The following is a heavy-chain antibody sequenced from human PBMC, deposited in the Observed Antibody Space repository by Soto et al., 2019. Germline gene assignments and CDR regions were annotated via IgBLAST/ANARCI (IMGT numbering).Heavy chain of an antibody. V-gene: IGHV3-30*18. CDR3: AKNSPGIAAAALDY. J-gene: IGHJ4*02. CDR2: ISYDGSNK. D-gene: IGHD6-13*01. Sequence: GGSLRLSCAASGFTFSSYVMHWVRQAPGKGLEWVAVISYDGSNKYYADSVKGRFTISRDNSKNTLYLQMNSLRAEDTAVYYCAKNSPGIAAAALDYWGQGTLVTVSS. CDR1: GFTFSSYV.